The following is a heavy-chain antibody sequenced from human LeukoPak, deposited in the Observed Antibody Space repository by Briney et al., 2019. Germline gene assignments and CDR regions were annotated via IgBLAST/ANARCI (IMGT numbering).Heavy chain of an antibody. CDR1: GYTFTSYY. Sequence: GASVKVSCKASGYTFTSYYMHWVRQAPGQGLEWMGIINPGGGSTSFAQKFQVRVTMTRDTSTSTVYMELSSLRSEDTAVYYCARADPTRYFDLWGRGTLVTVSS. CDR2: INPGGGST. V-gene: IGHV1-46*01. CDR3: ARADPTRYFDL. J-gene: IGHJ2*01.